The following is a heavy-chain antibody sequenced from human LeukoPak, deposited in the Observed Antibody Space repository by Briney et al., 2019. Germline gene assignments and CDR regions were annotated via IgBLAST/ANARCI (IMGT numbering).Heavy chain of an antibody. Sequence: GGSLRLSCAASGFTFTSYAMSWVRQAPGKGLEWVSAISGSGGSTYYADSVKGRFTISSDNSKNTLYLQMNSLRAEDTAVYYCAKRGAEVGATVAPGDYWDQGTLVTVSS. CDR1: GFTFTSYA. V-gene: IGHV3-23*01. CDR3: AKRGAEVGATVAPGDY. CDR2: ISGSGGST. J-gene: IGHJ4*02. D-gene: IGHD1-26*01.